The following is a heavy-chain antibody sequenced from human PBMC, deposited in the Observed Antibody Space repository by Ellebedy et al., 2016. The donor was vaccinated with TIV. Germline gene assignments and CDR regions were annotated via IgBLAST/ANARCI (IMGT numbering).Heavy chain of an antibody. V-gene: IGHV4-59*12. CDR1: GGSISSYY. CDR2: IYYSGST. D-gene: IGHD1-26*01. CDR3: ATGNQWDQLLVY. Sequence: MPGGSLRLSCTVSGGSISSYYWSWIRQPPGKGLEWIGYIYYSGSTNYNPSLKSRVTISVDTSKNQFSLNLSSVTAADTAVYYCATGNQWDQLLVYWGQGTLVTVSS. J-gene: IGHJ4*02.